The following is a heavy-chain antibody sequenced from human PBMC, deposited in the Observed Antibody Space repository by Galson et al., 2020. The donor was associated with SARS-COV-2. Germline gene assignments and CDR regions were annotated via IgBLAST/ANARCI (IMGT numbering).Heavy chain of an antibody. CDR3: ARDIIYNYYMDV. J-gene: IGHJ6*03. CDR2: IKHDGSEE. V-gene: IGHV3-7*03. D-gene: IGHD1-20*01. CDR1: GFTFRSFW. Sequence: GGSLRLSCAASGFTFRSFWMTWVRQTPGKGLEWVATIKHDGSEEYYVESLKGRFTISRDNAKNSLYLQMNSLRAEDTAVYYCARDIIYNYYMDVWGIGTTVSVSS.